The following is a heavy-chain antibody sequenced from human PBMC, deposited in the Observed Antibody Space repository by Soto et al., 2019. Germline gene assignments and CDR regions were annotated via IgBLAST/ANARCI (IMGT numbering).Heavy chain of an antibody. V-gene: IGHV1-69*13. CDR2: IIPIFGTA. Sequence: ASVKVSCKASGGTFSSYAISWVRQAPGQGLEWMGGIIPIFGTANYAQKFQGRVTITADESTSTAYMELSSLRSEDTAVYYCATTTVTYNWFDPWGQGTLVTVSS. D-gene: IGHD4-17*01. J-gene: IGHJ5*02. CDR3: ATTTVTYNWFDP. CDR1: GGTFSSYA.